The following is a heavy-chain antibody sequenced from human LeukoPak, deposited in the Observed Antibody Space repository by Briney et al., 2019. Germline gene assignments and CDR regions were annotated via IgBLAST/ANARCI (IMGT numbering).Heavy chain of an antibody. CDR2: LIWNGNNI. CDR1: GFPLNIFP. V-gene: IGHV3-9*03. Sequence: GGPRSLSWAASGFPLNIFPWHGARQAPGRAREWVQVLIWNGNNIGYADSVKGRFTISRDNAKHSLYLQMNSLRAEDMAIYYCAKDNSGWFGHYFESWGQGTLVTVSS. CDR3: AKDNSGWFGHYFES. J-gene: IGHJ4*02. D-gene: IGHD6-19*01.